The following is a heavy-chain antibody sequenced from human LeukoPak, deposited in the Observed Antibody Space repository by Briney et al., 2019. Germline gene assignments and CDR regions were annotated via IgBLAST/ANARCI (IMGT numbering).Heavy chain of an antibody. CDR2: IYYSGST. J-gene: IGHJ4*02. V-gene: IGHV4-59*01. CDR3: ARGEYSYGRFDY. CDR1: GGSISSYF. D-gene: IGHD5-18*01. Sequence: SETLSLTCTVSGGSISSYFWSWIRQPPGKGLEWIGYIYYSGSTNYNPSLKSRVTISVDTSKSQFSLKLSSVTAADTAVYYCARGEYSYGRFDYWGQGTLVTVSS.